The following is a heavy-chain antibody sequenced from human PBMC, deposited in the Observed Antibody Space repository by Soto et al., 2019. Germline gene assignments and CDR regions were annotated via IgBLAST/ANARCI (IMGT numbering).Heavy chain of an antibody. V-gene: IGHV3-30-3*01. CDR3: VSSWGDIVLVPAAIKGGPGDYYYGMDV. D-gene: IGHD2-2*01. J-gene: IGHJ6*02. CDR1: GFTFSSYA. CDR2: ISYDGSNK. Sequence: GGSLRLSCAASGFTFSSYAMHWVRQAPGKGLEWVAVISYDGSNKYYADSVKGRFTISRDNSKNTLYLQMNSLRAEDTAVYYCVSSWGDIVLVPAAIKGGPGDYYYGMDVWGQGTTVTVSS.